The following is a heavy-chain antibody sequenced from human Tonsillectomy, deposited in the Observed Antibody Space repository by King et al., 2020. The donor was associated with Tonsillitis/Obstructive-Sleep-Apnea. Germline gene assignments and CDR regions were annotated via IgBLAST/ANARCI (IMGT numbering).Heavy chain of an antibody. CDR2: ISLTSSTI. Sequence: VQLVESGGGLVQPGGSLRLSCAGSGFNFSTHSMNWVRQAPGKGLEWVSYISLTSSTIYYAASVKGRFTISRDNAKNSLSLQMDSLRGEDTAVYFCARRVTTLDAFDMWGQGTMVTVSS. V-gene: IGHV3-48*01. CDR3: ARRVTTLDAFDM. J-gene: IGHJ3*02. CDR1: GFNFSTHS. D-gene: IGHD4-17*01.